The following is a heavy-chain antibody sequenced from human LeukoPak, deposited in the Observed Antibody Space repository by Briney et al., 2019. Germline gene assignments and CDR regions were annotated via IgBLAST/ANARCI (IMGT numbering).Heavy chain of an antibody. D-gene: IGHD6-19*01. V-gene: IGHV3-48*04. CDR3: ARENSSGWYGGVRLYYFDY. CDR1: GFTFSSYV. Sequence: GGSLRLSCAASGFTFSSYVMHWVRQAPGKGLEWVSYISSSGSTIYYADSVKGRFTISRDNAKNSLYLQMNSLRAEDTALYYCARENSSGWYGGVRLYYFDYWGQGTLVTVSS. CDR2: ISSSGSTI. J-gene: IGHJ4*02.